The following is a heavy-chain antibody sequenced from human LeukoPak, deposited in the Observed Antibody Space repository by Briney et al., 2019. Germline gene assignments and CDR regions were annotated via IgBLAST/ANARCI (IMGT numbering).Heavy chain of an antibody. J-gene: IGHJ4*02. V-gene: IGHV5-51*01. Sequence: GESLKISCKGSGYSFTSYWIGWVRQMPGKGLERMGIIYPGDSDTRYSPSFQGQVTISADKSISTAYLQWSSLKASDTAMYYCARLLGQYDYVWGSYRYRPPEYWGQGTLVTVSS. D-gene: IGHD3-16*02. CDR3: ARLLGQYDYVWGSYRYRPPEY. CDR1: GYSFTSYW. CDR2: IYPGDSDT.